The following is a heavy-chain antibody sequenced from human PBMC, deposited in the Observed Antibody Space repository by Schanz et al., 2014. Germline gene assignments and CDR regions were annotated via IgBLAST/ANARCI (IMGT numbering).Heavy chain of an antibody. CDR2: IGTSGGT. J-gene: IGHJ4*02. CDR1: GFTFSSYW. CDR3: AKDRSWDYDSSGYFDY. Sequence: EVQLLESGGGLVQPGGSLRLSCAASGFTFSSYWMHWVRQVPGKGLEWVSTIGTSGGTNYAESVKGRFTISRDNSKNTLYLQMNSLRAEDTAVYYCAKDRSWDYDSSGYFDYWGQGTLVTVSS. V-gene: IGHV3-23*01. D-gene: IGHD3-22*01.